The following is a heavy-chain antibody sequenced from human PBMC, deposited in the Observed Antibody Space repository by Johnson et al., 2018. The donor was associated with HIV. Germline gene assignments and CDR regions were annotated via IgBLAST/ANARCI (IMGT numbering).Heavy chain of an antibody. V-gene: IGHV3-30*14. CDR3: ARERNAAAGLDAFDI. CDR2: ISYDGSNK. J-gene: IGHJ3*02. D-gene: IGHD6-13*01. Sequence: QVQLVESGGGVVQPGRSLRLSCAASGFTFSSYAMHWVRQAPGKGLEWVAVISYDGSNKYYADSVKGRFTISSDNSKNTLYLQMDSLRAEDTAVYYCARERNAAAGLDAFDIWGQGTMVTVSS. CDR1: GFTFSSYA.